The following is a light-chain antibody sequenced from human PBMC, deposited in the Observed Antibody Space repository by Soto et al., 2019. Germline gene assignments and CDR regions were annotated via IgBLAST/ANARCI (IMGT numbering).Light chain of an antibody. CDR2: GAS. CDR3: QQHNNWPIT. CDR1: QSINRD. J-gene: IGKJ5*01. Sequence: EIVMTQSPATLSVSPGESATLSCRASQSINRDLAWYVQKPGQAPRRVIYGASTRATGIPARFSGSGSGTEFTLTISSLQSEDFALYFCQQHNNWPITFGQGTRLEIK. V-gene: IGKV3-15*01.